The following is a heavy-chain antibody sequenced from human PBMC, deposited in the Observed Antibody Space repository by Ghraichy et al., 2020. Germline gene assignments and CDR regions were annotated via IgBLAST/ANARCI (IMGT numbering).Heavy chain of an antibody. CDR2: IYYSGST. V-gene: IGHV4-59*01. CDR3: ARVLLWFGEYYFDY. J-gene: IGHJ4*02. CDR1: GGSISSYY. D-gene: IGHD3-10*01. Sequence: SETLSLTCTVSGGSISSYYWSWIRQPPGKGLEWIGYIYYSGSTNYNPSLKSRVTISVDTSKNQFSLKLSSVTAADTAVYYCARVLLWFGEYYFDYWGQGTLVTVSS.